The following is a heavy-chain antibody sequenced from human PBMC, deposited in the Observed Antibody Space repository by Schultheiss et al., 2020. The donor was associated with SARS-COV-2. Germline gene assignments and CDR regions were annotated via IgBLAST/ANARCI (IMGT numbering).Heavy chain of an antibody. Sequence: SVKVSCKASGYTFTGYYMHWVRQAPGQGLEWMGGIIPIFGTANYAQKFQGRVTITADESTSTAYMELSSLRSEDTAVYYCASSVYYDSSGYSGHFDYWGQGTLVTVSS. J-gene: IGHJ4*02. CDR1: GYTFTGYY. CDR2: IIPIFGTA. D-gene: IGHD3-22*01. CDR3: ASSVYYDSSGYSGHFDY. V-gene: IGHV1-69*13.